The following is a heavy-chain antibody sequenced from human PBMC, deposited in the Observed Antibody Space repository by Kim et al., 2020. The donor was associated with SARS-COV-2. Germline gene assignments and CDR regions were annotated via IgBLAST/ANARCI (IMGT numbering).Heavy chain of an antibody. CDR3: AGRDSSWYGYYGMDV. J-gene: IGHJ6*02. D-gene: IGHD6-13*01. V-gene: IGHV1-3*01. Sequence: QKFQGRVTITRDTSASTAYMELSSLRSEDTAVYYCAGRDSSWYGYYGMDVWGQGTTVTVSS.